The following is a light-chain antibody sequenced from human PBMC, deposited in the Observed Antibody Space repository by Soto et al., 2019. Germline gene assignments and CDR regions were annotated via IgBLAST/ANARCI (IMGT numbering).Light chain of an antibody. V-gene: IGKV1-5*03. J-gene: IGKJ1*01. CDR2: KES. Sequence: DIQMTQSPSTLSASVGDRVTITCRASQSISSWLAWYQQKPGKAPKLLIYKESSLESGVPSRFSGSGSGTEFPLTISSLQPDDFATYYCQQYNDYPWTFGQGTKVEIK. CDR3: QQYNDYPWT. CDR1: QSISSW.